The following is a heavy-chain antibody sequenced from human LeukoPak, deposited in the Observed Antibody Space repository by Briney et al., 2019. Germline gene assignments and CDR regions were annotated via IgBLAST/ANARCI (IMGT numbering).Heavy chain of an antibody. CDR2: ISAYNGNT. Sequence: ASVKVSCKASGYTFTSYGISWVRQAPGQGLEWVGWISAYNGNTNYAQKLQGRVTMTTDTSTSTAYMELRSLRSDDTAVYYCARDYSSGWYPDYWGQGTLVTVSS. D-gene: IGHD6-19*01. V-gene: IGHV1-18*01. J-gene: IGHJ4*02. CDR1: GYTFTSYG. CDR3: ARDYSSGWYPDY.